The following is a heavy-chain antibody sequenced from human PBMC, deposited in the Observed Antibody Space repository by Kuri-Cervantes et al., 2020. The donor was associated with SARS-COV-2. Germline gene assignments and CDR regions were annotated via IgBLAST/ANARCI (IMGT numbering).Heavy chain of an antibody. J-gene: IGHJ4*02. D-gene: IGHD3-22*01. CDR3: TTEGRGLLRGNYFDY. CDR2: IKSKTDGGTT. CDR1: GFTFSSYS. Sequence: GESLKISCAASGFTFSSYSMSWVRQAPGKRLEWVGRIKSKTDGGTTDYAAPVKGRFTISRDDSKNTLYLQMYSLKTEDTAVYYCTTEGRGLLRGNYFDYWGQGTLVTVSS. V-gene: IGHV3-15*01.